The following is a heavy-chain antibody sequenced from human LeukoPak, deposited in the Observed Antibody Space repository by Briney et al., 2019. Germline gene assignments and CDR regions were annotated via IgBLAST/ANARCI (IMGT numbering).Heavy chain of an antibody. D-gene: IGHD3-3*01. CDR3: ARRFFWSGPSDYFDY. CDR2: IYYSGST. CDR1: GGSISSGDYY. J-gene: IGHJ4*02. V-gene: IGHV4-30-4*01. Sequence: PSETLSLTCTVSGGSISSGDYYWSWMRQPPGKGLEWIGYIYYSGSTYYNPSLKSRVTISVDTSTNRFSLKLSSVTAADTAVYYCARRFFWSGPSDYFDYWGQGTLVTVSS.